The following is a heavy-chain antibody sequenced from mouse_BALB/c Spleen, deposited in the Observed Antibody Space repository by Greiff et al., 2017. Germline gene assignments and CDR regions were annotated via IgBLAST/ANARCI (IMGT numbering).Heavy chain of an antibody. Sequence: EVQVVESGPGLVKPSQSLSLTCSVTGYSITSGYYWNWIRQFPGNKLEWMGYISYDGSNNYNPSLKNRISITRDTSKNQFFLKLNSVTTEDTATYYCARDNDGYYPAWFAYWGQGTLVTVSA. CDR2: ISYDGSN. CDR1: GYSITSGYY. CDR3: ARDNDGYYPAWFAY. D-gene: IGHD2-3*01. V-gene: IGHV3-6*01. J-gene: IGHJ3*01.